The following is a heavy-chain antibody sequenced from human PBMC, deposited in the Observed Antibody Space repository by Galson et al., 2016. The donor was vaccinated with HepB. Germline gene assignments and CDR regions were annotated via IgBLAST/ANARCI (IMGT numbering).Heavy chain of an antibody. Sequence: SLRLSCAASGFVVSTKYMSWVRQAPGKGLEWVSVIYRDGSAYYADSVKGRFTISRDISKNMVDLQMNNLRAEDTAVYYCARKKGYLTNWFFDLWGRGTLVTVSS. J-gene: IGHJ2*01. D-gene: IGHD3-16*02. CDR1: GFVVSTKY. CDR2: IYRDGSA. CDR3: ARKKGYLTNWFFDL. V-gene: IGHV3-66*02.